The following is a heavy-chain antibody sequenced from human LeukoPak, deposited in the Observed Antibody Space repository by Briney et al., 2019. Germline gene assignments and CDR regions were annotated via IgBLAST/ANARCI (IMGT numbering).Heavy chain of an antibody. CDR1: GFAFSVYW. Sequence: GGSLRLSCEASGFAFSVYWMTWVRQAPGKGLEWVANINRDGSEKNYVDSVKGRFTISRDNAKKSLYLQMNSLRVEDTAVYFCTRGVTMDVWGNGTTVTGSS. V-gene: IGHV3-7*01. D-gene: IGHD2-21*02. J-gene: IGHJ6*03. CDR3: TRGVTMDV. CDR2: INRDGSEK.